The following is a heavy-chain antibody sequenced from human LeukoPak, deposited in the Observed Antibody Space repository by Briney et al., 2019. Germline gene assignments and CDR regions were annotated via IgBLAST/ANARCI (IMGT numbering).Heavy chain of an antibody. V-gene: IGHV3-23*01. CDR1: GGSFSGYY. CDR2: ISGSGGST. CDR3: AKDGGGYCSGGSCYPDY. D-gene: IGHD2-15*01. Sequence: PSETLSLTCAVYGGSFSGYYWSRIRQPPGKGLEWVSAISGSGGSTYYADSVKGRFTISRDNSKNTLYLQMNSLRAEDTAVYYCAKDGGGYCSGGSCYPDYWGQGTLVTVSS. J-gene: IGHJ4*02.